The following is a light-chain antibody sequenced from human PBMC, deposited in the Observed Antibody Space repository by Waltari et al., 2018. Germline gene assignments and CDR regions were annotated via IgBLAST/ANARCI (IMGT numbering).Light chain of an antibody. CDR3: QQFYNWPLYT. V-gene: IGKV3-15*01. J-gene: IGKJ2*01. CDR1: QNVRSK. CDR2: GAS. Sequence: EIVLTQSPATLSVSPGERATLSCRASQNVRSKVAWYQQKPGQAPRLLIYGASTRATVIPARFSVSGSGKDFTLTISSLQSEDFAVYYCQQFYNWPLYTSGQGTKLEIK.